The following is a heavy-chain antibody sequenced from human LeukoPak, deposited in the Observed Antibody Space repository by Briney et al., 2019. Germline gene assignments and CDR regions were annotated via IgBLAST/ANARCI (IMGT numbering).Heavy chain of an antibody. J-gene: IGHJ4*02. CDR3: ARSLSSGWFRFDY. CDR2: ISSSGSTI. D-gene: IGHD6-19*01. CDR1: GFTFSSYE. Sequence: GGSLRLSCAASGFTFSSYEMNWVRQAPGKGLEWVSYISSSGSTIYYADSVKGRFTISRDNAKNSLYLQMNSLRAEDTAVYYCARSLSSGWFRFDYWGQGTLVTVSS. V-gene: IGHV3-48*03.